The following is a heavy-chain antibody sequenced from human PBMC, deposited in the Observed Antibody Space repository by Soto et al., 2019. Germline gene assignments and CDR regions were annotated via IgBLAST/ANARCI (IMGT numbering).Heavy chain of an antibody. CDR3: AKARGEVRWLYFFDF. CDR2: ISGSGGST. Sequence: EVQLLESGGGLVQPGGSLRLSCAASGFTFSSYAMSWVRQAPGKGLEWVSAISGSGGSTYYADSVKGRFTISRDNSKNTVYIQMNSLRAEDTAVYYCAKARGEVRWLYFFDFWGQGTLVTVSS. V-gene: IGHV3-23*01. J-gene: IGHJ4*02. CDR1: GFTFSSYA. D-gene: IGHD3-22*01.